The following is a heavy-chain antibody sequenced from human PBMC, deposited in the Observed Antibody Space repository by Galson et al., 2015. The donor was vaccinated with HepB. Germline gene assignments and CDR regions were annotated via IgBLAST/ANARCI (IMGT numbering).Heavy chain of an antibody. V-gene: IGHV5-10-1*01. CDR2: IDPSDSYI. CDR1: GYTFTNYW. J-gene: IGHJ4*02. Sequence: QSGAEVKKPGESLRISCQASGYTFTNYWISWVRQMPGKGLQWMGRIDPSDSYINYSPSFHGHVSISADKSITTAYLQWSSLKASDTAMYYCAREGGGVLDWELIRGGPIDYWGQGTLVTVSS. CDR3: AREGGGVLDWELIRGGPIDY. D-gene: IGHD3-10*01.